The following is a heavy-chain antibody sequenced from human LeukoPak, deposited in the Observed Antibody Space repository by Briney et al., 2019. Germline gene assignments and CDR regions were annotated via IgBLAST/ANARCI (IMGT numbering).Heavy chain of an antibody. CDR1: GFPFSTFW. D-gene: IGHD6-6*01. CDR2: INQDGSEK. CDR3: ARGVYSSSSN. V-gene: IGHV3-7*03. J-gene: IGHJ4*02. Sequence: GGSLRLSCAVSGFPFSTFWMSWVRQAPGKGLEWVANINQDGSEKYYVDSVRGRFAISRDNAKNSLYLQMNSLRPEDTAVYYCARGVYSSSSNWGQGTLVTVSS.